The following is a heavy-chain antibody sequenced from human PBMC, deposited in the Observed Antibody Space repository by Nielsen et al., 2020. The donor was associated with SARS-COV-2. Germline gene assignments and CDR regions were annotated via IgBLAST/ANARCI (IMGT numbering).Heavy chain of an antibody. Sequence: SETLSLTCAVYGGSFSGYYWSWIRQPPGKGLEWIGEISHSGSTNYKPSLKSRVTISVDRSKNQFSLKMRSVTAADTAVYYCGRYCSSTSCPRYYYYYYMDVWGKGTTVTVSS. CDR3: GRYCSSTSCPRYYYYYYMDV. CDR2: ISHSGST. V-gene: IGHV4-34*01. J-gene: IGHJ6*03. D-gene: IGHD2-2*01. CDR1: GGSFSGYY.